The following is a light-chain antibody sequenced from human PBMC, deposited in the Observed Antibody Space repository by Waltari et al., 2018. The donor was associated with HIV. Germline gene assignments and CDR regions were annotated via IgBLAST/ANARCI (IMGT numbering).Light chain of an antibody. J-gene: IGLJ2*01. CDR3: QAWDTTNVI. CDR1: TAARPY. CDR2: QND. Sequence: SFELAQPPSVSVSPGQTASGSPTEATAARPYINWYFQQSGRAPVLVIYQNDKRPSGIAERFSGSKSGNTASLTISGAQAMDEGDYYYQAWDTTNVIFGGGTKLTVL. V-gene: IGLV3-1*01.